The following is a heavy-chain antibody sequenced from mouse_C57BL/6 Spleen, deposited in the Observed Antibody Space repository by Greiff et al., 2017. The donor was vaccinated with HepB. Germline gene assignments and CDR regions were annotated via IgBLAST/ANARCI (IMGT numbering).Heavy chain of an antibody. V-gene: IGHV2-2*01. D-gene: IGHD1-1*01. CDR2: IWSGGST. J-gene: IGHJ4*01. CDR3: ARGDYYGSPYAMDY. Sequence: QVQLQQSGPGLVQPSQSLSITCTVSGFSLTSYGVHWVRQSPGKGLEWLGVIWSGGSTDYNAAFISRLSISKDNSKSQVFFKMNSLQADDTAIYYCARGDYYGSPYAMDYWGQGTSVTVSS. CDR1: GFSLTSYG.